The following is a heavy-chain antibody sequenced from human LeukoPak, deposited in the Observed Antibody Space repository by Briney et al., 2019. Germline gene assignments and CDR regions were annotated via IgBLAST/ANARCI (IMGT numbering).Heavy chain of an antibody. D-gene: IGHD6-19*01. J-gene: IGHJ4*02. CDR1: GFTFSSYA. CDR3: ARDRDRKAVAGLFDY. V-gene: IGHV3-30-3*01. Sequence: GRSLRLSCAASGFTFSSYAMHWVRQAPGKGLEWVAVISYDGSNKYYADSVKGRFTISRDNSKNTLYLQMNSLRAEDTVVYYCARDRDRKAVAGLFDYWGQGTLVTVSS. CDR2: ISYDGSNK.